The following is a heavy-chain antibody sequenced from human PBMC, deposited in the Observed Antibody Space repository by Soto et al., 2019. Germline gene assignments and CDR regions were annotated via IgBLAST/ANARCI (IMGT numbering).Heavy chain of an antibody. J-gene: IGHJ4*02. CDR2: IHHSGTT. CDR1: SGSISSSSW. D-gene: IGHD6-13*01. Sequence: QVQLQESGPGLVKSSGTLSLTCAVSSGSISSSSWYSWVRQPPGKGLEWIGEIHHSGTTYCNPALESRLPISLDAPRNHFPRRLSSVPAADPAVYSCAEQGYLSYTWPYWGQGTLVTVSS. CDR3: AEQGYLSYTWPY. V-gene: IGHV4-4*02.